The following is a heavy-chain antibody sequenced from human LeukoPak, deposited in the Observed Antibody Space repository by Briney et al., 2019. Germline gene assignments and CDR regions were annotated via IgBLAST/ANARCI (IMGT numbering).Heavy chain of an antibody. V-gene: IGHV3-64*01. CDR1: GFTFSSYA. D-gene: IGHD6-13*01. Sequence: GGSLRLSCAASGFTFSSYAMHWVRQAPGKGLEYVSAISSNGGSTYYANSVKGRFTISRDNSKNTLYLQMGSLRAEDMAVYYCARAYSSSWYYFDYWGQGTLVTLST. J-gene: IGHJ4*02. CDR2: ISSNGGST. CDR3: ARAYSSSWYYFDY.